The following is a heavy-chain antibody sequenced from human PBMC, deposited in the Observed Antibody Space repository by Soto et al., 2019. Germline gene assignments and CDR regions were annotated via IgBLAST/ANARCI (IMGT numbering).Heavy chain of an antibody. D-gene: IGHD3-22*01. V-gene: IGHV3-21*01. CDR2: ISSSSSYI. CDR1: GFTFSSYS. CDR3: WAHYYESSGYYTYFDY. J-gene: IGHJ4*02. Sequence: GGSLRLSCAASGFTFSSYSMNWVRQAPGKGLEWVSSISSSSSYIYYADSVKGRFTISRDNAKNSLYLQMNSLRAEDTAVYYCWAHYYESSGYYTYFDYWGQGTLVTVSS.